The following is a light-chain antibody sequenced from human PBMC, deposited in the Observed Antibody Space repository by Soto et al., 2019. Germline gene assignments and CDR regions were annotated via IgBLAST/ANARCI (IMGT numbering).Light chain of an antibody. V-gene: IGKV3-20*01. Sequence: EIVLTQSPGTLSLSPGERATLSCRASQSISSSYLAWYQQKPGQAPRLLIYGASSRATGIPDRFSGSGSGTDFTLTISRLEPEDFAVYYCQQYGNSPRGTFGQGTKVEIK. CDR1: QSISSSY. CDR3: QQYGNSPRGT. J-gene: IGKJ1*01. CDR2: GAS.